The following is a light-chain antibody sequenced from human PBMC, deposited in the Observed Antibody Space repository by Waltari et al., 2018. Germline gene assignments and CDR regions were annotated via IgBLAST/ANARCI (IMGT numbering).Light chain of an antibody. CDR1: QHIKSC. CDR2: KSS. V-gene: IGKV1-5*03. CDR3: DQYTRYLLK. Sequence: DIQMTQSPATVSASVGDRVTITCRASQHIKSCLAWYQQKPGKATKFLIYKSSSLDSGVPSRFSGSGSATYFTLTISSMQPAAFGTYYYDQYTRYLLKFGHVTTVAIK. J-gene: IGKJ1*01.